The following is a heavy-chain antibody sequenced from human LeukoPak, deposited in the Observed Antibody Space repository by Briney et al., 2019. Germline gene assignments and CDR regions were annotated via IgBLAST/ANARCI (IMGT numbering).Heavy chain of an antibody. CDR1: KFTFDDYA. CDR2: ISWRSGST. V-gene: IGHV3-9*01. CDR3: VRDTKDY. J-gene: IGHJ4*02. Sequence: GGSLRLSCAASKFTFDDYAMHWVRQPPGKGLEWVSSISWRSGSTDYVDSVKGRFTISRDNTKNSLYLQLNSLRADDTAIYYCVRDTKDYWGQGTLVTVSS.